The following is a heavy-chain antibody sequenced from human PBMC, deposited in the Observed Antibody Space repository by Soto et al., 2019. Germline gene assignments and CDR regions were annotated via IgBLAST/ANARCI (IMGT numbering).Heavy chain of an antibody. CDR3: RVSGDYSGYSYDAFDI. V-gene: IGHV3-30*03. D-gene: IGHD3-22*01. Sequence: GGSLRLSCAASGFTFSSYGMHWVRQAPGKGLEWVAVISYDGSNKYYADSVKGRFTISRDNSKNTLYLQMNSLRAEDTAVYYSRVSGDYSGYSYDAFDIWGLGTLVTVS. CDR2: ISYDGSNK. CDR1: GFTFSSYG. J-gene: IGHJ3*02.